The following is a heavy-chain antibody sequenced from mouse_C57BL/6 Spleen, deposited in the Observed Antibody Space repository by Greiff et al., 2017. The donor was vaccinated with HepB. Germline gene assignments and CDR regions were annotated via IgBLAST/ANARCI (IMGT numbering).Heavy chain of an antibody. CDR3: AREGRALDY. J-gene: IGHJ2*01. D-gene: IGHD3-3*01. CDR2: IYPGDGDT. CDR1: GYAFSSSW. V-gene: IGHV1-82*01. Sequence: VQLQQSGPELVKPGASVKISCKASGYAFSSSWMNWVKQRPGKGLEWIGRIYPGDGDTNYNGKFKGKATLTADKSSSTAYMQLSSLTSEDSAVYFCAREGRALDYWGQGTTLTVSS.